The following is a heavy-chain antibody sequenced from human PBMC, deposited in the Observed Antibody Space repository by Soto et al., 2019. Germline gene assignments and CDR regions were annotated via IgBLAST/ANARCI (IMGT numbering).Heavy chain of an antibody. CDR3: ARHCSSTSCYVNYYYYGMDV. CDR2: IYYSGST. V-gene: IGHV4-39*01. D-gene: IGHD2-2*01. Sequence: QLQLQESGPGLVKPSETLSLTCTVSGGSISSSSYYWGWIRQPPGKGLEWIGSIYYSGSTYYNPSRKGRVTISVDTSKNQFSLKLSSVTAADTAVYYCARHCSSTSCYVNYYYYGMDVWGQGTTVTVSS. J-gene: IGHJ6*02. CDR1: GGSISSSSYY.